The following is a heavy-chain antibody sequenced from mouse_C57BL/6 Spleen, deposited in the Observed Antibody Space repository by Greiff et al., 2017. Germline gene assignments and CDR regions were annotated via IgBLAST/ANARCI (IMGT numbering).Heavy chain of an antibody. J-gene: IGHJ4*01. V-gene: IGHV1-49*01. D-gene: IGHD2-2*01. CDR3: ASSTMVTTYAMDY. Sequence: QVQLQQPGTELVKPGASVKLSCKASGYTFTSYWMHWVKQRPGHGLEWIGSFTMYSDATEYSENFKGKATLTANTSSSTAYMELSSLTSEDSAVYYCASSTMVTTYAMDYWGQGTSVTVSS. CDR1: GYTFTSYW. CDR2: FTMYSDAT.